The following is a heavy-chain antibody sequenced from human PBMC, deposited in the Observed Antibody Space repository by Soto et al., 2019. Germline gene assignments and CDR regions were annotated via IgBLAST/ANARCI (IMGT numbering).Heavy chain of an antibody. V-gene: IGHV4-34*01. D-gene: IGHD2-2*01. Sequence: SETLYLTCAVYGGSFSGYYWSWIRQPPGKGLEWIGEINHSGSTNYNPSLKSRVTISVDTSKNQFSLKLSSVTAADTAVYYCAGGYCSSTSCYNYYYYMDVWGKGTTVTVSS. CDR1: GGSFSGYY. CDR2: INHSGST. J-gene: IGHJ6*03. CDR3: AGGYCSSTSCYNYYYYMDV.